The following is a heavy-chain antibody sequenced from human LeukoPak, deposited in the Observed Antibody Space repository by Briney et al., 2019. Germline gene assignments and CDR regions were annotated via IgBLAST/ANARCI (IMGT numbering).Heavy chain of an antibody. CDR2: ISGSGGST. Sequence: GGSLRLSCAASGFTFSSYGMSWVRQAPGKGLEWVSAISGSGGSTYYADSVKGRFTISRDNSKNTLYLQMNSLRAEDTAVYYCASGGLRHEYYFDYWGQGTLVTVSS. V-gene: IGHV3-23*01. CDR1: GFTFSSYG. J-gene: IGHJ4*02. D-gene: IGHD6-6*01. CDR3: ASGGLRHEYYFDY.